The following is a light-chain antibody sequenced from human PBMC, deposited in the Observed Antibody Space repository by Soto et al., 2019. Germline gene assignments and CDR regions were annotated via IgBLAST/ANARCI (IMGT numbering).Light chain of an antibody. CDR1: QSISTW. Sequence: DIQMTQSPSTLSASVGDRVTITYRASQSISTWLAWYQQKLGKAPKLLIYKASTLESGVPSRFSGSGSGTEFTLTITSLQPDDFATYYCQQYNTYSRTFGQGTKVEIK. CDR3: QQYNTYSRT. J-gene: IGKJ1*01. CDR2: KAS. V-gene: IGKV1-5*03.